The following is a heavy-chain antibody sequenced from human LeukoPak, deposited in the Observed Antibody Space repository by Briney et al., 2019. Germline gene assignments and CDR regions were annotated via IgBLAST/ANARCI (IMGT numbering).Heavy chain of an antibody. CDR3: AKDRSWKSTSCITFDY. Sequence: ASVKVSCKASGYTFTGYYMHWVRQAPGQGLEWMGWINPNSGGTNYAQKFQGRVTMTRDTSISTAYMELSRLRSDDTAVYYCAKDRSWKSTSCITFDYWGQGTLVTVSS. D-gene: IGHD2-2*01. CDR1: GYTFTGYY. V-gene: IGHV1-2*02. J-gene: IGHJ4*02. CDR2: INPNSGGT.